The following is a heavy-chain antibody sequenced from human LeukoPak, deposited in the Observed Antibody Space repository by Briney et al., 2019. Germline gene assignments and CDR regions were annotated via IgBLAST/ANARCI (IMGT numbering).Heavy chain of an antibody. CDR3: AREEEGDAFDI. J-gene: IGHJ3*02. CDR1: GFTFSDYY. Sequence: GGSLRLSCAASGFTFSDYYMSRIRQAPGKGLEWVSYISSSGSTIYYADSVKGRFTISRDNAENSLYLQMNSLRAEDTAVYYCAREEEGDAFDIWGQGTMVTVSS. V-gene: IGHV3-11*01. CDR2: ISSSGSTI.